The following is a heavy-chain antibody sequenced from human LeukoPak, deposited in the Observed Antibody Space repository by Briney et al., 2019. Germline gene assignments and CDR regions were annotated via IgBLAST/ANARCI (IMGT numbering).Heavy chain of an antibody. CDR1: GFYFSDYG. Sequence: GGSLRLSCAASGFYFSDYGMHWVRQAPGKGLEWVTFIRYDGSNKYYADSVKGRFTSSRDNSKNTLYLQMNSLRAEDTAVYYCAKDMESAYDCSGYYSPFDSWAQGILVTVSS. J-gene: IGHJ4*02. D-gene: IGHD3-22*01. CDR2: IRYDGSNK. CDR3: AKDMESAYDCSGYYSPFDS. V-gene: IGHV3-30*02.